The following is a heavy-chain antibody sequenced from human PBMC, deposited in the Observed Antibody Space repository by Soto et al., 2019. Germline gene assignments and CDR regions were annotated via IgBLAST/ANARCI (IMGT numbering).Heavy chain of an antibody. CDR2: ISGDNTQT. Sequence: QVQLVQSGPEAKKPGASVKVSCRTSGYTFTAYGIIWVRQAPGQGIEWMAWISGDNTQTQVDQKFRGRVTPAPDTPTSTAYMDLMSLSSDDTAVYYCVREGALEFYFDYWVQGTLVTVSS. J-gene: IGHJ4*02. V-gene: IGHV1-18*04. CDR1: GYTFTAYG. CDR3: VREGALEFYFDY. D-gene: IGHD1-26*01.